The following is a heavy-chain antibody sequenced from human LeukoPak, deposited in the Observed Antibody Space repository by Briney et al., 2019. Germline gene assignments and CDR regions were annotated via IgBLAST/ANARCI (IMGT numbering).Heavy chain of an antibody. J-gene: IGHJ5*02. Sequence: SVKVSCKASGGTFSSYAISWVRRASGQGLEWMGGIIPIFGTANYAQKFQGRVTITADESTSTAYMELSSLRSEDTAVYYCARLRGPTITIFGVVPRWFDPWGQGTLVTVSS. CDR2: IIPIFGTA. V-gene: IGHV1-69*13. CDR3: ARLRGPTITIFGVVPRWFDP. D-gene: IGHD3-3*01. CDR1: GGTFSSYA.